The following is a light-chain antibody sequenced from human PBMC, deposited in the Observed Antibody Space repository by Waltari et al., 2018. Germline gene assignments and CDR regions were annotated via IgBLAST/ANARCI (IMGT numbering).Light chain of an antibody. J-gene: IGKJ2*01. Sequence: DSVMTQSPDSLAVSMGETATINCKYSQSVLLSSNNKNYLAWYQQKAGQPPKLLIFCASTRESGVPDRFSGSGSGTDFTLTISSLQAEDVAVYYCQEFYSAAYTFGQGTKLEIK. CDR2: CAS. CDR3: QEFYSAAYT. CDR1: QSVLLSSNNKNY. V-gene: IGKV4-1*01.